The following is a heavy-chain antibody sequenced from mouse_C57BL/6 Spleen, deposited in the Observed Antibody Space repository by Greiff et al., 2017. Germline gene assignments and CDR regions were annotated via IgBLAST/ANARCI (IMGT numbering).Heavy chain of an antibody. CDR3: ARRLVTTGDFDY. J-gene: IGHJ2*01. CDR1: GFTFSSYT. V-gene: IGHV5-9*01. Sequence: EVKLVESGGGLVKPGGSLKLSCAASGFTFSSYTMSWVRQTPEKRLEWVATISGGGGNTYYPDSVKGRFTISRDNAKNTLYLQMSSLRSEDTALYYCARRLVTTGDFDYWGQGTTLTVSS. D-gene: IGHD2-2*01. CDR2: ISGGGGNT.